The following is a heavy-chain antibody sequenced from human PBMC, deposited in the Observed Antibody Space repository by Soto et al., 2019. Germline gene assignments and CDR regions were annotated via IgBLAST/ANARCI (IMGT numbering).Heavy chain of an antibody. J-gene: IGHJ4*02. CDR2: IYHSGST. Sequence: SETLSLTCAVSCYSISSGYYWGWIRQPPGKGLEWIGSIYHSGSTYYNPSLKSRVTISVDTSKNQFSLKLSSVTAADTAVYYCARFPGGWLDYWGQGTLVTVSS. D-gene: IGHD6-19*01. CDR1: CYSISSGYY. CDR3: ARFPGGWLDY. V-gene: IGHV4-38-2*01.